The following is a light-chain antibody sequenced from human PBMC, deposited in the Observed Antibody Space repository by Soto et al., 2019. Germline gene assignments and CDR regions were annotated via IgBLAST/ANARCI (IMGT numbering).Light chain of an antibody. CDR3: ETWDSNPRL. CDR1: SGHSRYI. Sequence: QPVLTQSSSASASLGSSVKLTCTLSSGHSRYIIAWHQQQPGKATRYLMKLEGSGGYNKGSGVPDRFSGSSSGADRYLTSSNVQFEDDAAYYRETWDSNPRLFGGGTQVTVL. CDR2: LEGSGGY. J-gene: IGLJ2*01. V-gene: IGLV4-60*02.